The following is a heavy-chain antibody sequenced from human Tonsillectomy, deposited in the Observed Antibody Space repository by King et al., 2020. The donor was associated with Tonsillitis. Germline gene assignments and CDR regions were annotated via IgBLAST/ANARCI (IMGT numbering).Heavy chain of an antibody. D-gene: IGHD2-15*01. J-gene: IGHJ4*02. Sequence: VQLVESGGGVVQPGGSLRLSCAASGFTFSSYGMHWVRQAPGKGLEWVAFIRYDGSNKYYADSVKGRFTISRDNSKNTLYLQMNSLRLDDTAVYYCAKGGGNGAQSHRFDYWGQGTLVTVSS. V-gene: IGHV3-30*02. CDR3: AKGGGNGAQSHRFDY. CDR1: GFTFSSYG. CDR2: IRYDGSNK.